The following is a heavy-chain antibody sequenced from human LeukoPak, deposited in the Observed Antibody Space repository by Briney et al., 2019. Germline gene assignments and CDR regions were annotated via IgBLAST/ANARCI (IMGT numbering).Heavy chain of an antibody. J-gene: IGHJ4*02. Sequence: PGGSLRLSCAASGSTFSSYAMSWVRQAPGKGLEWVANIKYDGSEKYCVDSVKGRFTISRDNAKNSLYLQMNSLRVEDTAVYYCARDGSGEWPIGYWGQGTLVTVSS. CDR2: IKYDGSEK. CDR3: ARDGSGEWPIGY. CDR1: GSTFSSYA. V-gene: IGHV3-7*01. D-gene: IGHD3-10*01.